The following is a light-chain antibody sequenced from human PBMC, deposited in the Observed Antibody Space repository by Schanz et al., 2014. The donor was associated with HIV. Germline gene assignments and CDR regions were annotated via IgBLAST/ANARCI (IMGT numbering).Light chain of an antibody. Sequence: QSALTQPASVSGSPGQSITISCTGTSSDVGGYNYVSWYQQHPGKAPKLMIYDVSNRPSGVSNRFSGSKSGNTASLTISGLQAEDEDEYFCTLSSTNTCVFGGGTKLTVL. V-gene: IGLV2-14*01. J-gene: IGLJ3*02. CDR2: DVS. CDR1: SSDVGGYNY. CDR3: TLSSTNTCV.